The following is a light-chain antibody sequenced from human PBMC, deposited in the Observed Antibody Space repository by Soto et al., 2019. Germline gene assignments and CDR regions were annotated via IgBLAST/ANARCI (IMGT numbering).Light chain of an antibody. V-gene: IGKV3-11*01. J-gene: IGKJ4*01. CDR2: DAS. CDR1: QSVSNY. CDR3: QQRSNWPLT. Sequence: EIVLTQSPATLSLSPGEGATISCRASQSVSNYLAWYQQKPGQAPRLLIFDASKRATGIPARFSGGGSGPDFTLTISSLEPEDFAVYYCQQRSNWPLTFGGGTKVEIK.